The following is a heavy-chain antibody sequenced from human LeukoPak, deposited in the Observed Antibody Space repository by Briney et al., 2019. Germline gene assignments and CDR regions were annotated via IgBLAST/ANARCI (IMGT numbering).Heavy chain of an antibody. Sequence: PGGSLRLSCAASGFTFSSYWVSWVRQAPGKGLEWVANIKQDGSEKSYVDSVKGRFTISRDNAKNSLYLQMNSLRAEDTAVFYCARAAYDYGDYRNWFDPWGQGTLVTVSS. J-gene: IGHJ5*02. CDR1: GFTFSSYW. D-gene: IGHD4-17*01. CDR2: IKQDGSEK. V-gene: IGHV3-7*01. CDR3: ARAAYDYGDYRNWFDP.